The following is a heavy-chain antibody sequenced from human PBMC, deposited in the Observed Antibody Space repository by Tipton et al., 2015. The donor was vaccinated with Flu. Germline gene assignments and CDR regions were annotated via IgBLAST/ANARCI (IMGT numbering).Heavy chain of an antibody. CDR3: ARVMTSVTTYGMDV. CDR1: GFTVSSNY. Sequence: SLRLSCAASGFTVSSNYMSWVRQAPGKGLEWVSVIYSGGATYYADSVKGRFTISRDNSNDTLYLQMNSLRAEDTAIYYCARVMTSVTTYGMDVWGQGTTVTVSS. V-gene: IGHV3-53*01. J-gene: IGHJ6*02. CDR2: IYSGGAT. D-gene: IGHD4-17*01.